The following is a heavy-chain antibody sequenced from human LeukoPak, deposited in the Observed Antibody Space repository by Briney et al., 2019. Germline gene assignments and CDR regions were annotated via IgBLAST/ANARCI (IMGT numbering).Heavy chain of an antibody. Sequence: GASVKVSCKASGYTFTSYDISWVRQAPGQGLEWMGWIGAYNGNTNYAQKLQGRVTMTTDTSTSTAYMELRSLRSDDSAVYFCARVPIPPYSSSWYQPFDYWGQGTLVTVSS. CDR1: GYTFTSYD. J-gene: IGHJ4*02. D-gene: IGHD6-13*01. V-gene: IGHV1-18*01. CDR2: IGAYNGNT. CDR3: ARVPIPPYSSSWYQPFDY.